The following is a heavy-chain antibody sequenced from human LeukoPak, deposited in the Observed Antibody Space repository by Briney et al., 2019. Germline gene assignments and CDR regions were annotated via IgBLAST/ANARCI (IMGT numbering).Heavy chain of an antibody. Sequence: SSETLSLTCTVSGGSISSSSYYWGWIRQPPGKGLEWIGSIYYSGSTNYNPSLKSRVTISVDTSKNQFSLKLSSVTAADTAVYYCARARRSGSYLAPFYCMDVWGKGTTVTVSS. CDR2: IYYSGST. V-gene: IGHV4-39*07. D-gene: IGHD3-10*01. CDR3: ARARRSGSYLAPFYCMDV. J-gene: IGHJ6*03. CDR1: GGSISSSSYY.